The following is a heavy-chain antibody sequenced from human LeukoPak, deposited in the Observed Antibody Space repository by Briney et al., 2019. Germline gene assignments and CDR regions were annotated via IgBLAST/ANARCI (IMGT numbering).Heavy chain of an antibody. J-gene: IGHJ4*02. D-gene: IGHD2-2*02. CDR2: ISSSGSTI. CDR1: GFTFSDYS. CDR3: AREAYCSSTSCYTEWDY. V-gene: IGHV3-11*04. Sequence: PGGSLRLSCAASGFTFSDYSMSWIRQAPGKGLEWVSYISSSGSTIYYADSVKGRFTISRDNAKNSLYLQMNSLRAEDTAVYYCAREAYCSSTSCYTEWDYWGQGTLVTVSS.